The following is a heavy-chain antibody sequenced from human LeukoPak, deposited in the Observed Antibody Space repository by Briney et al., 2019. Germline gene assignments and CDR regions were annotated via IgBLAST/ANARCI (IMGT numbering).Heavy chain of an antibody. V-gene: IGHV1-8*01. CDR2: MNPNSGNT. CDR1: GYTFTSYD. Sequence: GASVKVSCKASGYTFTSYDINWVRQATGQGLEWMGWMNPNSGNTGYAQKFQGRVTMTRNTSISTAYMELSSLRSEDTAVYYCARNRWLRLYYYYGMDVWGQGTLVTVSS. D-gene: IGHD5-12*01. CDR3: ARNRWLRLYYYYGMDV. J-gene: IGHJ6*02.